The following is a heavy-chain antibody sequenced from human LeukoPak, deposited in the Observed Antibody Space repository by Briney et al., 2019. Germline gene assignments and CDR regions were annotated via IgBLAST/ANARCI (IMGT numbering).Heavy chain of an antibody. J-gene: IGHJ4*02. CDR1: GYTFTSYG. CDR2: ISAYNGNT. V-gene: IGHV1-18*04. Sequence: PWASVKVSCKASGYTFTSYGISWVRQAPGQGLEWMGWISAYNGNTNYAQKLQGRVTMTTDTSTSTAYMELRSLRSDDTAVYYCARVGYYYDSSGEGYWGQRTLVTVSS. D-gene: IGHD3-22*01. CDR3: ARVGYYYDSSGEGY.